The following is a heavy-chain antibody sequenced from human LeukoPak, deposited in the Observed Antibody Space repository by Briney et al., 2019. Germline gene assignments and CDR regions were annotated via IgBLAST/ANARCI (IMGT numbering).Heavy chain of an antibody. J-gene: IGHJ4*02. Sequence: GGSLRLSCAASGFSFSAYSFNWIRQTPGKGLEWLSYISTSSNTIYYADTVKGRFTISRDNAKNSLFLQMNSLRAEDTAVYYCAKDLGSGLRFLEWPKGFDYWGQGTLVTVSS. V-gene: IGHV3-48*01. CDR1: GFSFSAYS. CDR3: AKDLGSGLRFLEWPKGFDY. D-gene: IGHD3-3*01. CDR2: ISTSSNTI.